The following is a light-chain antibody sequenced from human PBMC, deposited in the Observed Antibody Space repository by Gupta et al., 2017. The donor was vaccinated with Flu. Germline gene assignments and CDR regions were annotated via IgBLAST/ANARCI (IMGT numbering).Light chain of an antibody. V-gene: IGKV1-39*01. CDR3: QQCDSFPFT. CDR1: QSITTY. J-gene: IGKJ3*01. CDR2: GAS. Sequence: DIQMTQSPSSLSASVGDRVTITCRASQSITTYLNWYQQKPGKAPKLLIYGASSLQNGVPSTFSGSGSGTDFTLTISKLQPEDFATYYCQQCDSFPFTFGHGTKVDIK.